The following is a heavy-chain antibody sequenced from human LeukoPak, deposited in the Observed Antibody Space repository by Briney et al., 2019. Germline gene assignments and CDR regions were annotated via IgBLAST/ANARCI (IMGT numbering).Heavy chain of an antibody. CDR3: ARDDAGYSYDPRGWFDP. D-gene: IGHD5-18*01. CDR2: IKQDGSEK. Sequence: RGSLRLSCAASGFTFSSYWMSWVRQAPGKGLEWVANIKQDGSEKYYVDSVQGRFTISRDNAKNSLYLQMNSLRAEDTAVYYCARDDAGYSYDPRGWFDPWGQGTLVTVSS. J-gene: IGHJ5*02. V-gene: IGHV3-7*01. CDR1: GFTFSSYW.